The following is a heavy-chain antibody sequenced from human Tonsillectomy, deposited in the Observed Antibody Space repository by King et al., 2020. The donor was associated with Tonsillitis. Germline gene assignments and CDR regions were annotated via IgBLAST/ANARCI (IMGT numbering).Heavy chain of an antibody. CDR2: IYSGGST. CDR3: ARDWYSSGLFDP. CDR1: GFTVSRNY. Sequence: VQLVESGGGLIQPGGSLGLSCAASGFTVSRNYMSWVRQAPGKGLEWGAVIYSGGSTYYADSVKGRFTISRDNSKNTLYLQMNSLRAEDTAVYYCARDWYSSGLFDPWGQGTLVTVSS. V-gene: IGHV3-53*01. J-gene: IGHJ5*02. D-gene: IGHD5-18*01.